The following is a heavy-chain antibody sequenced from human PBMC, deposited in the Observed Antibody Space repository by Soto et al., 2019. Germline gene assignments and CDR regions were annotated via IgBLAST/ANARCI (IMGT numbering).Heavy chain of an antibody. J-gene: IGHJ4*02. CDR3: ARGAERVDY. CDR2: IVSSGGST. CDR1: GFTFSSYS. Sequence: EVQLVESGGGLVQPGGSLRLSCAASGFTFSSYSMHWVRQAPGKGLEYVSAIVSSGGSTYYANSVKGRFTISRDNSKNTLYLQMGSLRAEDMAVYYCARGAERVDYWGQGTLVTVSS. V-gene: IGHV3-64*01.